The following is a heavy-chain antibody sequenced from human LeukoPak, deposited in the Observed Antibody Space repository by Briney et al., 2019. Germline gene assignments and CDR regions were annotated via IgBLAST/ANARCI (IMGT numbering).Heavy chain of an antibody. CDR1: GGSFSGYY. J-gene: IGHJ6*03. Sequence: SETLSLTCAVYGGSFSGYYWSRIRQPPGKGLEWIGEIHHSGSTNYNPSLKSRVTISVDTSRNQFSPKLSSVTAADTAVYYCARQTTIFGVVQAYYYYMDVWGKGTTVTVSS. CDR3: ARQTTIFGVVQAYYYYMDV. D-gene: IGHD3-3*01. V-gene: IGHV4-34*01. CDR2: IHHSGST.